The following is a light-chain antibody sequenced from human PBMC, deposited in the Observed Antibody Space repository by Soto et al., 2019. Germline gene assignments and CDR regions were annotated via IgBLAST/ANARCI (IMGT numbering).Light chain of an antibody. V-gene: IGLV4-69*01. J-gene: IGLJ2*01. Sequence: QAVVTQSPSASASLGASVKLTCTLSSGHSNYAIAWHQQQPEKGPRFLMKLNSDGSHSKGDGIPDRFSGSSSGAERYLTIPTLQSEDEADYYCQTWVTGIHIFGGGTKLTVL. CDR3: QTWVTGIHI. CDR1: SGHSNYA. CDR2: LNSDGSH.